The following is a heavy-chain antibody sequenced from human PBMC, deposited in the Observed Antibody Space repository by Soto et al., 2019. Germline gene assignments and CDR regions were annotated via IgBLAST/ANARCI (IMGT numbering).Heavy chain of an antibody. Sequence: GASVKVCCKASVYTFTSYYMHWVRQAPGQGLEWMGIINPSGGSTSYAQKFQGRVTMTRDTSTSTVYMELSSLRSEDTAVYYCARGYYYDSSGFCFQHWGQGTLVTVSS. CDR1: VYTFTSYY. CDR2: INPSGGST. CDR3: ARGYYYDSSGFCFQH. V-gene: IGHV1-46*01. J-gene: IGHJ1*01. D-gene: IGHD3-22*01.